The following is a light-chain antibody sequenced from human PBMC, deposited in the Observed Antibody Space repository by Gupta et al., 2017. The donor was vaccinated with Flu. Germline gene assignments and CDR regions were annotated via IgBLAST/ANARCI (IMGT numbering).Light chain of an antibody. J-gene: IGLJ2*01. V-gene: IGLV2-23*03. Sequence: GTSSDVVSYNLVSWYQQHPGKAPKLMIYEGSKRPSGVSNRFSGSKSGNTASLTISGLQAEDEADYYCCSYAGSSTFVVFGGGTKLTVL. CDR1: SSDVVSYNL. CDR3: CSYAGSSTFVV. CDR2: EGS.